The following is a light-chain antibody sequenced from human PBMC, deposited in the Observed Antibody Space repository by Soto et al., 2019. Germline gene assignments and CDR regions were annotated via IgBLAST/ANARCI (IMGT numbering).Light chain of an antibody. CDR2: GAS. V-gene: IGKV3-20*01. Sequence: EIVLTQSPGPLSLSPGERDTHYYRASLSVSSSYLAWYQQKSGQAPRLLIYGASSRATGIPDRFSGSGSGTDFTLTISRLEPEDFAMYYCQQYGSSLPLTFGGGTRWIS. J-gene: IGKJ4*01. CDR3: QQYGSSLPLT. CDR1: LSVSSSY.